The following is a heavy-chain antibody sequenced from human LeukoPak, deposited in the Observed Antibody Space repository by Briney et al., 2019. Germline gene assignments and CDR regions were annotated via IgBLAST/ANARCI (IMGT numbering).Heavy chain of an antibody. J-gene: IGHJ4*02. CDR2: ISSNGRST. CDR3: VKTVYGAMVRGVITSPFDY. V-gene: IGHV3-64D*06. D-gene: IGHD3-10*01. Sequence: PGGSLRLSCSASGFTFSSYAMHWVRQAPGKGLEYVSSISSNGRSTYYADFVKGRFTIYRDTSKNTLYPQMSSLRAEDTAVYYCVKTVYGAMVRGVITSPFDYWGQGTLVTVSS. CDR1: GFTFSSYA.